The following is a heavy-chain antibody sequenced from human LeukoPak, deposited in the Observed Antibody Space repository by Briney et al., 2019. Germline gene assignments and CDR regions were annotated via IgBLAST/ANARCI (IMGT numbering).Heavy chain of an antibody. D-gene: IGHD1-1*01. CDR3: AKAGTTGIHHWFDP. J-gene: IGHJ5*02. V-gene: IGHV4-38-2*01. CDR2: IYHSGGS. CDR1: GYSISNDYY. Sequence: SETLSLTGVVSGYSISNDYYWGWIRQPPGKGLEWIGNIYHSGGSYYNPSLKSRVTILVDTSKNQFSLKLSSVTAADTAVYYCAKAGTTGIHHWFDPWGQGNLVTVSS.